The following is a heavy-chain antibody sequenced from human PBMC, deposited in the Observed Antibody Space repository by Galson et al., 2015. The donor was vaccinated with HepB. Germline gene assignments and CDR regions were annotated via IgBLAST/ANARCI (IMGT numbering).Heavy chain of an antibody. D-gene: IGHD3-16*01. J-gene: IGHJ3*01. Sequence: SLRLSCAASGFTFSNYAMSWVRQAPGKGLEWVSAITGSGGSTYYANSVKGRFTISRDNSKNTLYVQMNSLTAEDTAVYYCAKSRSLTLFDVWGQGTMVTVSS. V-gene: IGHV3-23*01. CDR2: ITGSGGST. CDR1: GFTFSNYA. CDR3: AKSRSLTLFDV.